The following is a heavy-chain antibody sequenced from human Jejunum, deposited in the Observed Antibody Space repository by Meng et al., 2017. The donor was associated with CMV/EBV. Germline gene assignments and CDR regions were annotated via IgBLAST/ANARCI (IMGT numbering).Heavy chain of an antibody. D-gene: IGHD6-13*01. J-gene: IGHJ4*02. V-gene: IGHV2-5*02. CDR2: SYWDNDQ. Sequence: SLTGYPVAVGWIRQPPGKALEWLALSYWDNDQRYNQYLRNRLNITKDTSKNQVVLTMTNMDPVDTATYYCAHKGRHTGNWYPLYFDYWGQGTLVTVSS. CDR3: AHKGRHTGNWYPLYFDY. CDR1: SLTGYPVA.